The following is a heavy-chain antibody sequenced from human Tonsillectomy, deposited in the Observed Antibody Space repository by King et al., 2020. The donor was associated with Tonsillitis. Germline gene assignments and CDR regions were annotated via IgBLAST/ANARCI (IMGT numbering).Heavy chain of an antibody. CDR3: AKDWSGRRSPDSFFDL. D-gene: IGHD1-14*01. V-gene: IGHV3-30*02. CDR1: GFTLSSYG. Sequence: QLVQSGGGVVQPGGSLRVSCAASGFTLSSYGMHWVRQAPGKGLEWVAFIRYDGSNKSYADSVKGRFTISRDNFKDTLYLQMNSLRPEDTAVYYCAKDWSGRRSPDSFFDLWGRGTLVTVSS. J-gene: IGHJ2*01. CDR2: IRYDGSNK.